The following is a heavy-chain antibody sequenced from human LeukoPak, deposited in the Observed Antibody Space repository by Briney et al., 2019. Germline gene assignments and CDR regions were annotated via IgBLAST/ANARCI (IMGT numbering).Heavy chain of an antibody. CDR2: IYYSGST. Sequence: SETLSLTCTASGGSISSSSYYWGWIRQPPGKGLEWIGNIYYSGSTYYNPSLKSRVTISVDTSKNLFSLKLSSVTAADTAVYYCARHNYDFWSGFLGPVDYWGQGTLVTVSS. CDR1: GGSISSSSYY. J-gene: IGHJ4*02. CDR3: ARHNYDFWSGFLGPVDY. V-gene: IGHV4-39*01. D-gene: IGHD3-3*01.